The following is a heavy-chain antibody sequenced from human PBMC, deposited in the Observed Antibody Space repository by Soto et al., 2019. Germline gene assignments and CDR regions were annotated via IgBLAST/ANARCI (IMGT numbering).Heavy chain of an antibody. V-gene: IGHV4-30-4*01. CDR3: ARESSGHYVDY. J-gene: IGHJ4*02. CDR1: GGSISSGYYY. Sequence: PSETLSLTCTVSGGSISSGYYYWSWIRQPPGKGLEWIGYIYYSGSTYYNPSLKSRVTISVDTSKNQFSLKLSSVTAADTAVYYCARESSGHYVDYWGQGTLVTVSS. D-gene: IGHD3-22*01. CDR2: IYYSGST.